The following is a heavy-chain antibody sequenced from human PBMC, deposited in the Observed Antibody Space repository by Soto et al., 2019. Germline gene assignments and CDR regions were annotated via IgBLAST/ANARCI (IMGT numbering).Heavy chain of an antibody. Sequence: SETLSVTCTVSGGSMSSYYWSWTRQPPGKGLEWIGYIYYSGSTNYNPSLKSRVTISVDTSKNQFSLKLSSVTAADTAVYYCERHVWRVAASPVAFVXWGKGT. D-gene: IGHD2-15*01. CDR1: GGSMSSYY. CDR2: IYYSGST. V-gene: IGHV4-59*08. J-gene: IGHJ3*01. CDR3: ERHVWRVAASPVAFVX.